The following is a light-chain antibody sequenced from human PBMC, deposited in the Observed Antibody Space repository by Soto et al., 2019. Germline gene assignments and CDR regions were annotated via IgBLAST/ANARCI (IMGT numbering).Light chain of an antibody. CDR3: SSYTGSSTLF. Sequence: QSALTQPASVSGSPGQSITISCTGTSSDVGGYNYVSWYQQHPGKAPKLMIYEVSNRPSGVSNRFSGSKSGNTASLTISGLQAEDEADYYCSSYTGSSTLFFGTGTKVTVL. J-gene: IGLJ1*01. CDR2: EVS. CDR1: SSDVGGYNY. V-gene: IGLV2-14*01.